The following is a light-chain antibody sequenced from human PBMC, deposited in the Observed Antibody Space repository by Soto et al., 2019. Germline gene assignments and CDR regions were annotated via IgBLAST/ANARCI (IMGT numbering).Light chain of an antibody. J-gene: IGKJ5*01. CDR3: QQRGNWLIT. CDR1: QSVSTY. V-gene: IGKV3-11*01. CDR2: DAS. Sequence: VLPQSPGTLSFSPGERATLSCRASQSVSTYLAWYQQKPGQAPRLLIYDASNRATGIPARFSGSGSGTDFTLTISSLEPEDFAVYYCQQRGNWLITFGQGTRLEIK.